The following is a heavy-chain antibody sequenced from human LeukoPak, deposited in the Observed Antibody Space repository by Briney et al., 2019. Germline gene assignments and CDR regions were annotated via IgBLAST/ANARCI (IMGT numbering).Heavy chain of an antibody. CDR1: GFTFRSYA. CDR3: AIGWELHRFGY. J-gene: IGHJ4*02. V-gene: IGHV3-23*01. Sequence: PGRSLRLSCAASGFTFRSYAMNWVRQAPGKGLEWVSGISNSGDTTYYADSVKGRFTISRDNSKNTLYLQMDSLRAEDTAVYYCAIGWELHRFGYWGQGTLVTVSS. CDR2: ISNSGDTT. D-gene: IGHD1-26*01.